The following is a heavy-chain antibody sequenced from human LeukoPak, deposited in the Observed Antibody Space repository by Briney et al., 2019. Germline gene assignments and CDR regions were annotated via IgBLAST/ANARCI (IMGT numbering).Heavy chain of an antibody. J-gene: IGHJ4*02. Sequence: SETLSLTCTVSGGSISSNSHYWACIRQPPGKGLEWIGSIHYSGSTFYSPSLKSRVTISVDTSKNQSSLILTSVTASDTAVYYCAREEASVGDYWGQGILVTVSS. CDR2: IHYSGST. CDR3: AREEASVGDY. CDR1: GGSISSNSHY. V-gene: IGHV4-39*01. D-gene: IGHD2-21*01.